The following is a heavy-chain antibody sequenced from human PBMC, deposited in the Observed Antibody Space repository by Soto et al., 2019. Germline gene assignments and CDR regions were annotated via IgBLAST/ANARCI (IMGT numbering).Heavy chain of an antibody. CDR3: ARGYPDAFDI. J-gene: IGHJ3*02. CDR2: MNPNSGNT. CDR1: GGTFSSYA. V-gene: IGHV1-8*02. Sequence: ASVKVSCKASGGTFSSYAISWVRQAPGQGLEWMGWMNPNSGNTGYAQKFQGRVTMTRNTSISTAYMELSSLGSEDTAVYYCARGYPDAFDIWGQGTMVTVSS.